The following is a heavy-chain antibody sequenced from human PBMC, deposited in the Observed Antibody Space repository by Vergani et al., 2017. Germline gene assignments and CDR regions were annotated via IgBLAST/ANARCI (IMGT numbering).Heavy chain of an antibody. CDR3: AKVCRRDVAGTFGAFDM. V-gene: IGHV3-23*01. D-gene: IGHD6-19*01. J-gene: IGHJ3*02. Sequence: EVQLLESGGDLVQPGGSLRLSCAASGFTFIMHAMSWVRQAPGKGLEWVSTLSASDRRTHYADSVKGRFTISRDISKNTLFLHMNSLRPEDTAVYYCAKVCRRDVAGTFGAFDMWGEGTMVTVSS. CDR2: LSASDRRT. CDR1: GFTFIMHA.